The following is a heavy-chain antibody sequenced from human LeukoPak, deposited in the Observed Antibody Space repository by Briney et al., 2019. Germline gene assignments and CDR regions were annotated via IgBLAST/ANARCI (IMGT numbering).Heavy chain of an antibody. D-gene: IGHD2-2*01. CDR3: ARSDVPAATRQYYYYGMDV. CDR1: GYTFTSYD. V-gene: IGHV1-18*01. Sequence: LGASVNVSCKASGYTFTSYDINWVRQATGQGLEWMGWISAYNGNTNYAQKLQGRVTMTTDTSTSTAYMELRSLRSDDTAVYYCARSDVPAATRQYYYYGMDVWGQGTTVTVSS. CDR2: ISAYNGNT. J-gene: IGHJ6*02.